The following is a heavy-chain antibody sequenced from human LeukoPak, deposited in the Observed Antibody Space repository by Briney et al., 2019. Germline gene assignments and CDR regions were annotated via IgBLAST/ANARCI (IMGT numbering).Heavy chain of an antibody. V-gene: IGHV1-24*01. CDR3: ATARFGELLFEVDAFDI. CDR1: GYTLTELS. D-gene: IGHD3-10*01. J-gene: IGHJ3*02. CDR2: FDPEDGEP. Sequence: GASVKVSFKVSGYTLTELSMHWVRQAPGKGPEWMGGFDPEDGEPIYAQKFQGRVTMTEDTSTDTAYMELSSLRSEDTAVYYCATARFGELLFEVDAFDIWGQGTMVTVSS.